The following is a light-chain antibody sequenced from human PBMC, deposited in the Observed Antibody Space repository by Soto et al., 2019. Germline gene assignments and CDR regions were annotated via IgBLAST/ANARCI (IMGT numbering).Light chain of an antibody. Sequence: QSALTQPASVSGSPGQSITISCTGTSSDVGSYNLVSWYQQHPGKAPKLMIYGVSKRPSGVSDRFSGSKSGATASLTISGLQAEDEADYYCCSYAGVNTFYVFGTGTKVTVL. CDR2: GVS. CDR3: CSYAGVNTFYV. CDR1: SSDVGSYNL. V-gene: IGLV2-23*02. J-gene: IGLJ1*01.